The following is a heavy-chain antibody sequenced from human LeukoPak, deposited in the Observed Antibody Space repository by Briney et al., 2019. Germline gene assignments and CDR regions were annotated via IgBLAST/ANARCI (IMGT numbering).Heavy chain of an antibody. Sequence: GGSLRLSCAASGFTVSSSYMSWVRQAPGKGLEWGSVIYSGGSTYYADSVKGRFTISRDNSKNTLYLQMNSLRAEDTAVYYCARGGTGYSGYDWGYWGQGTLVTVSS. CDR2: IYSGGST. CDR1: GFTVSSSY. D-gene: IGHD5-12*01. V-gene: IGHV3-66*01. CDR3: ARGGTGYSGYDWGY. J-gene: IGHJ4*02.